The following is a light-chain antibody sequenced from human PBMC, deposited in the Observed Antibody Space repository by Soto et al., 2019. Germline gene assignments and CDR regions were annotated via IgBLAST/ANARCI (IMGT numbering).Light chain of an antibody. V-gene: IGLV2-14*01. CDR1: SSDVGDYNY. J-gene: IGLJ1*01. CDR3: SSYTTSTTHYV. CDR2: GVR. Sequence: QSALAQPASVSGSPGQSITISCTGTSSDVGDYNYVSWYQQYPGKAPKLIIFGVRNRPSGVSNRFSASTSANTASLTISRLQAEDEADYYCSSYTTSTTHYVFGAGTKATVL.